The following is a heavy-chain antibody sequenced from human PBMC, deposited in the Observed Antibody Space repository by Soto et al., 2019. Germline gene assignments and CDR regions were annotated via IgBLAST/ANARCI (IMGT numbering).Heavy chain of an antibody. CDR2: IWYEGANE. CDR1: GFTFSSYG. J-gene: IGHJ4*02. V-gene: IGHV3-33*06. Sequence: QVQLVESGGGVVQPGTSLRLSCATSGFTFSSYGMYWVRQAPAKGLEWVAVIWYEGANEYYADSVKGRFTISRDNSKNTLYLQMNSLRAEDTAIYYCAKDVGNSWSYYFDFWGQGTLVTVSS. CDR3: AKDVGNSWSYYFDF. D-gene: IGHD6-13*01.